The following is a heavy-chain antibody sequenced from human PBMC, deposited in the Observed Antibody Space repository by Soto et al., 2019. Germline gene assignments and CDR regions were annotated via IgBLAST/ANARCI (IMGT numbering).Heavy chain of an antibody. D-gene: IGHD3-22*01. V-gene: IGHV3-72*01. Sequence: EVLLVESGGGLVQPGGSLRLSCAASGFTFSDYYMDWVRQAPGKWLEWVARIKNKLNSYTVEYAASLEGRFTISRDDSKNSVYLQMNSLKTEDTDVYFCARARRGYPADQCGQGTLVTVSS. CDR2: IKNKLNSYTV. CDR3: ARARRGYPADQ. CDR1: GFTFSDYY. J-gene: IGHJ4*02.